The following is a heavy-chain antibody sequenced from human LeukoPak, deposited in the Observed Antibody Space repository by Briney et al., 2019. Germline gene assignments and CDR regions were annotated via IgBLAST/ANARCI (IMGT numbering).Heavy chain of an antibody. J-gene: IGHJ4*02. D-gene: IGHD3-22*01. CDR1: GFTFDDYA. V-gene: IGHV3-9*01. CDR3: AKSHDSSGYYYQAPDYYFDY. Sequence: GGSLRLSCAASGFTFDDYAMHWVRQAPGKGLEWVSGISWNSGSIGYADSVKGRFTISRDNAKNSLYLQMNSLRAEDTALYYCAKSHDSSGYYYQAPDYYFDYWGQGTLVTVSS. CDR2: ISWNSGSI.